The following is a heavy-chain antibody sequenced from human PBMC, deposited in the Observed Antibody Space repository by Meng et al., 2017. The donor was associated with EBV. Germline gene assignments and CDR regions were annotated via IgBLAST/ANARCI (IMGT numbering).Heavy chain of an antibody. V-gene: IGHV1-69*01. Sequence: QVMLVESGASVKKAGSSVKFSCKASGCTFSSYAISWVRQAPGQGLEWMGGIIPIFGTANYAQKFQGRVTITADESTSTAYMELSSLRSEDTAVYYCARVEGSGSYYNSHEYFQHWGQGTLVTVSS. J-gene: IGHJ1*01. CDR1: GCTFSSYA. CDR3: ARVEGSGSYYNSHEYFQH. CDR2: IIPIFGTA. D-gene: IGHD3-10*01.